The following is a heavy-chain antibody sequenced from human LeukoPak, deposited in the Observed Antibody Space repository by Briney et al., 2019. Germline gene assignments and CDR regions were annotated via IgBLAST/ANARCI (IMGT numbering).Heavy chain of an antibody. Sequence: SETLSLTCTVSGGSIRSYYWSWIRQPPGKGLEWIGEINHSGSTNYNPSLKSRVTISVDTSKNQFSLKLSSVTAADTAVYYCARGAAGTTGDYFDYWGQGTLVTVSS. CDR3: ARGAAGTTGDYFDY. J-gene: IGHJ4*02. CDR2: INHSGST. V-gene: IGHV4-34*01. D-gene: IGHD6-13*01. CDR1: GGSIRSYY.